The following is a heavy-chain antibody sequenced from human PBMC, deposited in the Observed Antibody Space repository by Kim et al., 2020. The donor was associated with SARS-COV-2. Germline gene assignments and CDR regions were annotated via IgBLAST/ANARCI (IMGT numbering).Heavy chain of an antibody. J-gene: IGHJ4*01. V-gene: IGHV3-7*01. CDR2: IRQDGSEK. CDR3: ARLGSSTWSFEY. D-gene: IGHD6-13*01. Sequence: GGSLRLSCVASGITFGNYWMPWVRQAPGKGLEWVANIRQDGSEKVYVDSVKGRLTISRDNAKNSLYLQMNSLRAEDTAVYYCARLGSSTWSFEYWGHGT. CDR1: GITFGNYW.